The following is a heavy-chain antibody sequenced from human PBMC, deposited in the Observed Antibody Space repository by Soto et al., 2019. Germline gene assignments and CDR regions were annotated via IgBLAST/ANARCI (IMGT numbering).Heavy chain of an antibody. CDR1: GYSFACYW. CDR2: IDPSDSQT. V-gene: IGHV5-10-1*01. J-gene: IGHJ5*02. D-gene: IGHD5-18*01. Sequence: GESLKISCNGSGYSFACYWITLVRQKPGKGLEGMGRIDPSDSQTYYSPSFRGHVTISATKSITTVFLQWSSLRASDTAMYFWARKINGSDTGPYFQYFLYSWGQGTPVTVSS. CDR3: ARKINGSDTGPYFQYFLYS.